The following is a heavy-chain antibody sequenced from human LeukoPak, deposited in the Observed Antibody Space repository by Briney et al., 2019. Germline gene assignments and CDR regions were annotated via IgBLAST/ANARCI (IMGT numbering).Heavy chain of an antibody. CDR3: ANLGF. J-gene: IGHJ4*02. D-gene: IGHD2-15*01. V-gene: IGHV3-9*01. CDR2: ITWNSGSL. CDR1: GFKFDEYA. Sequence: GRSLRLSCAASGFKFDEYAMHWVRQAPGKGLEWVAGITWNSGSLGYADSVKGRFAISRDNAKMSLYLQMNSLRPEDTAFYYCANLGFWGQGTLVSVSS.